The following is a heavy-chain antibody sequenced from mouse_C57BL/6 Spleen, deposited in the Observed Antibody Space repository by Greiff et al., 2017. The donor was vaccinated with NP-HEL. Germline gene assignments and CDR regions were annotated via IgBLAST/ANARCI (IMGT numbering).Heavy chain of an antibody. D-gene: IGHD1-1*01. CDR1: GYTFTEYT. CDR2: FYPGSGSI. J-gene: IGHJ2*01. Sequence: QVQLQQSGAELVKPGASVKLSCKASGYTFTEYTIHWVKQRSGQGLEWIGWFYPGSGSIKYNEKFKDKATLTADKSSSTVYMELSRLTSEDSAVYFCARHEDFYYYGSTHYFDYWGQGTTLTVSS. V-gene: IGHV1-62-2*01. CDR3: ARHEDFYYYGSTHYFDY.